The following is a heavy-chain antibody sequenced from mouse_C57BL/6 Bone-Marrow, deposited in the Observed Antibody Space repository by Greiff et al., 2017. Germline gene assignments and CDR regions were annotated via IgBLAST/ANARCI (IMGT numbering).Heavy chain of an antibody. J-gene: IGHJ3*01. CDR1: GFTFSDYG. D-gene: IGHD2-4*01. CDR2: ISSGSSTI. CDR3: ARNYDYDGFAY. Sequence: EVKLVESGGGLVKPGGSLKLSCAASGFTFSDYGMHWVRQAPEKGLEWVAYISSGSSTIYYADTVKGRFTISRDNAKNTLFLQMTSLRSEDTAMYYCARNYDYDGFAYWGQGTLVTVSA. V-gene: IGHV5-17*01.